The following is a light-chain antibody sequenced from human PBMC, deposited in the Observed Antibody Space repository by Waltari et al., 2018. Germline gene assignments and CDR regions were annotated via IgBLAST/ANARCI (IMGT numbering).Light chain of an antibody. V-gene: IGLV3-1*01. CDR1: KLGDKF. CDR3: QTWDSNTVV. Sequence: SYDLTQPPSVSASLGQPASITCSGHKLGDKFTSWYQQKPGQSPVLVTYQDTKRPSVIPERFSGSNSGNTATLTVSGTQAVDEASYYCQTWDSNTVVFGGGTTLTVL. CDR2: QDT. J-gene: IGLJ2*01.